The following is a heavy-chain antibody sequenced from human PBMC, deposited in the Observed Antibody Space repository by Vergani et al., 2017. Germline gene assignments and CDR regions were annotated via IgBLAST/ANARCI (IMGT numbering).Heavy chain of an antibody. V-gene: IGHV4-59*01. Sequence: QVQLQESGPGLVKPSETLSLTCTVSGGSISSYYWSWIRQPPGKGLEWIGYIYYSGSTNYNPSLKSRVTISVDTSKNQFSLKLSSVTAADTAVYYWARGGGGGSYYYMDVWGKGTTVTVSS. CDR2: IYYSGST. J-gene: IGHJ6*03. CDR1: GGSISSYY. D-gene: IGHD3-16*01. CDR3: ARGGGGGSYYYMDV.